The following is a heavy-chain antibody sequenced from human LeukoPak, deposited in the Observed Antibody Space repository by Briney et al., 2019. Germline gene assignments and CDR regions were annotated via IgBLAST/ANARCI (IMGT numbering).Heavy chain of an antibody. CDR3: ARAEGGGMVH. Sequence: HPGGSLRLSCAASGFTFSSYWMHWVRQAPGKGLVWVSRINNDGSITTYADSVKGRFTISKDNAKNTLYLQMNSPRVEDTAVYYCARAEGGGMVHWGQGTLVTVSS. J-gene: IGHJ4*02. D-gene: IGHD2-8*01. V-gene: IGHV3-74*01. CDR1: GFTFSSYW. CDR2: INNDGSIT.